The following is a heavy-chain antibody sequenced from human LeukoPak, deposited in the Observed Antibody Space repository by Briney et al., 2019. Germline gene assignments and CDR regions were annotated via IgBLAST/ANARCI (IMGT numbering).Heavy chain of an antibody. CDR1: GYTFTGYY. Sequence: ASVKVSCKASGYTFTGYYMHWVRQAPGQGLEWMGWINPNSGGTNYAQKFQGRVTMTRDTSISTAYMELSRLRSDDTAVYYCARGKDWTINAFDIWGQGTMVTVSS. V-gene: IGHV1-2*02. CDR3: ARGKDWTINAFDI. J-gene: IGHJ3*02. CDR2: INPNSGGT. D-gene: IGHD1-1*01.